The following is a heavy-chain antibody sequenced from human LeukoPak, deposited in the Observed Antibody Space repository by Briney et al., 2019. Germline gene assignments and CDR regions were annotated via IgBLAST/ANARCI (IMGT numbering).Heavy chain of an antibody. CDR2: ISSSGSTI. J-gene: IGHJ6*02. Sequence: GGSLRLSCAASGFTFSSYEMNWVRQAPGKGLEWVSHISSSGSTIYYADSVKGRFTISRDNAKKSLFLQMNSLRAEDTAVYYCARELKQLVLKNDYYYGMDVWGLGTTVTVSS. CDR3: ARELKQLVLKNDYYYGMDV. V-gene: IGHV3-48*03. D-gene: IGHD6-13*01. CDR1: GFTFSSYE.